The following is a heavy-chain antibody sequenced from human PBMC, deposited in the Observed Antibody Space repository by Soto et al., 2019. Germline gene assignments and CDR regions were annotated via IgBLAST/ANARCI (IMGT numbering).Heavy chain of an antibody. Sequence: SETLSLTCAVYGGSFSGYYWSWIRQPPGKGLEWIGEINHSGSTNYNPSLKSRVTISVDTSKNQFSLKLSSVTAADTAVYYCARDWGSSSWYFAYGMDVWGQGTTVTVSS. D-gene: IGHD6-13*01. CDR2: INHSGST. J-gene: IGHJ6*02. CDR3: ARDWGSSSWYFAYGMDV. CDR1: GGSFSGYY. V-gene: IGHV4-34*01.